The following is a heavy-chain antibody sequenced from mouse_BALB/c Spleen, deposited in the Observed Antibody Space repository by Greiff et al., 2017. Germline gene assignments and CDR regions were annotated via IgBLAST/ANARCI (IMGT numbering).Heavy chain of an antibody. D-gene: IGHD1-1*01. Sequence: VKVVESGPGLVAPSQSLSITCTVSGFSLSRYSVHWVRQPPGKGLEWLGMIWGGGSTDYNSALKSRLSISKDNSKSQVFLKMNSLQTDDTAMYYCARNVDYYGSSLYYYAMDYWGQGTSVTVSS. CDR3: ARNVDYYGSSLYYYAMDY. J-gene: IGHJ4*01. V-gene: IGHV2-6-4*01. CDR1: GFSLSRYS. CDR2: IWGGGST.